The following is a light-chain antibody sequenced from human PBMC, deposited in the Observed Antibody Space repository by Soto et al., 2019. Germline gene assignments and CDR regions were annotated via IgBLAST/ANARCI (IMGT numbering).Light chain of an antibody. V-gene: IGLV2-11*01. Sequence: QSVLTQPRSVSGSPGQSVTISCTGTSSDVCGYNYVSWYQQHPGKAPKLMIYDVSKRPSGVPDRFSGSKSGNTASLTISGLQAEDEADYYCCSYAGSYPTLYVFGTGTKVTVL. CDR2: DVS. CDR1: SSDVCGYNY. J-gene: IGLJ1*01. CDR3: CSYAGSYPTLYV.